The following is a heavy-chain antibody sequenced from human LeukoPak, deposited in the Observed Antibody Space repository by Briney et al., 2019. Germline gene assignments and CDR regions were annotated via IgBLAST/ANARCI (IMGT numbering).Heavy chain of an antibody. CDR2: VWYDGTTT. V-gene: IGHV3-33*06. Sequence: AGSLRLSCAASGFTFSSFGMHWVRQAPGRGLEWVATVWYDGTTTYYADSVKGRFTISRDDSKNTVYLQMNSLRAEDTATYYCAKDTLAYYFDYWGQGTLVTVSS. CDR3: AKDTLAYYFDY. CDR1: GFTFSSFG. J-gene: IGHJ4*02.